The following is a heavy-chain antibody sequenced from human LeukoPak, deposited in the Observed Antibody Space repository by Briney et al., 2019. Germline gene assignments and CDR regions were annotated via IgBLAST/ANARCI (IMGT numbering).Heavy chain of an antibody. V-gene: IGHV6-1*01. CDR3: ASSPRTQLWSLSYYFDY. CDR2: TYYRSKWYN. Sequence: SQTLSLTCAISGDSVSSNSAAWNWIRQSPSRGLEWLGRTYYRSKWYNDYAVSVKSRITINPDTSKNQFSLQLNSVTPENTAVYYCASSPRTQLWSLSYYFDYWGQGTLVTVSS. CDR1: GDSVSSNSAA. D-gene: IGHD5-18*01. J-gene: IGHJ4*02.